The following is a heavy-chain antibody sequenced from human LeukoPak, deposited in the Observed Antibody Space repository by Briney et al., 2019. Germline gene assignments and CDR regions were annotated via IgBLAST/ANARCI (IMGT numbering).Heavy chain of an antibody. CDR3: ARDYSVVVAGDYCYVMDV. Sequence: PGGSLRLSCVGSGFTFSSYSMNWVRQAPGKGLEWVPSTSPGYDYIHYADSVKGRFTISRDNAKNSLYLQMNSLRAEDTAVYYCARDYSVVVAGDYCYVMDVWGQGTTVTVSS. CDR1: GFTFSSYS. D-gene: IGHD6-19*01. J-gene: IGHJ6*02. CDR2: TSPGYDYI. V-gene: IGHV3-21*01.